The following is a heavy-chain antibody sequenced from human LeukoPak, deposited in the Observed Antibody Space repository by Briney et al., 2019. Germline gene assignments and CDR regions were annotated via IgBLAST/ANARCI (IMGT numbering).Heavy chain of an antibody. J-gene: IGHJ4*02. Sequence: PGGSLRLSCAASGFTFSSYGMHWVRQAPGKGLEWVAFIRYDGSNKYYADSVKGRFTISRDNSKNTLYLQMNSLRAEDTAVYYCARGDLYDFWSHFDYWGQGTLVTVSS. D-gene: IGHD3-3*01. V-gene: IGHV3-30*02. CDR1: GFTFSSYG. CDR3: ARGDLYDFWSHFDY. CDR2: IRYDGSNK.